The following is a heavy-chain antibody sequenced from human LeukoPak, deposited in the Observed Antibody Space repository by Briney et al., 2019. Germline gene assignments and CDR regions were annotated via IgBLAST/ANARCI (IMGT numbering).Heavy chain of an antibody. J-gene: IGHJ5*02. D-gene: IGHD1/OR15-1a*01. CDR1: GFTFNSYA. Sequence: GGSLRLSCAASGFTFNSYAMSWVRQAPGKGLDWVSGIGTSGASTYYPDSVKGRFTISRDDSRNTLYLQMNSLRAEDTAVYYCARVKITGTYQRFDPWGQGTLVTVSS. V-gene: IGHV3-23*01. CDR3: ARVKITGTYQRFDP. CDR2: IGTSGAST.